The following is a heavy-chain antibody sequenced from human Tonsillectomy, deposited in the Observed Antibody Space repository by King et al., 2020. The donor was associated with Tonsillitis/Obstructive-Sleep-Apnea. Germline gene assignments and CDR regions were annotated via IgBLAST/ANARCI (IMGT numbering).Heavy chain of an antibody. CDR2: ISGSSSYI. CDR3: ASAYGDTPYCYGMDV. CDR1: GFTFNSYT. V-gene: IGHV3-21*01. D-gene: IGHD4-17*01. Sequence: VQLVESGGGLVKPGGSLRLSCAASGFTFNSYTMNWVRQAPGKGLEWVSSISGSSSYIYYADSVKGRFTISRDNAKNSLFLQMNSLRAEDTAVYYCASAYGDTPYCYGMDVWGQGTTVTVSS. J-gene: IGHJ6*02.